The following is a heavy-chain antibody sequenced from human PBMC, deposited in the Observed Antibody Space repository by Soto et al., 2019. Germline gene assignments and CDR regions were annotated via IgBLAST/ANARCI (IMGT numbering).Heavy chain of an antibody. D-gene: IGHD2-8*01. Sequence: SGPTLVNPTPTLTLTCTFSAFSLSTNGVGVGWIRQPPGKPLEWLAVIYWNEDKRYSRSLKSRLSITKDTSKNQAVLTMTTMDPFDTATYYCVHTVMVHTSTGGHYFDYWGPGXLVTVSS. V-gene: IGHV2-5*01. CDR2: IYWNEDK. J-gene: IGHJ4*02. CDR3: VHTVMVHTSTGGHYFDY. CDR1: AFSLSTNGVG.